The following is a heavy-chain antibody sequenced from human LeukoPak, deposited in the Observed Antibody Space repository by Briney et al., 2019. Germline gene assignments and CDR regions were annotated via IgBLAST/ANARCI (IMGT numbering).Heavy chain of an antibody. J-gene: IGHJ5*02. D-gene: IGHD2-15*01. V-gene: IGHV1-2*02. CDR3: ARYRKLTYCSGGSCYWFDP. Sequence: ASVKVSCKASGYTFTGYYMHWVRQAPGQGLEWMGWINPNSGGTNYAQKFQGRVTMTRDTSISAAYMELSRLRSDDTAVYYCARYRKLTYCSGGSCYWFDPWGQGTLVTVSS. CDR1: GYTFTGYY. CDR2: INPNSGGT.